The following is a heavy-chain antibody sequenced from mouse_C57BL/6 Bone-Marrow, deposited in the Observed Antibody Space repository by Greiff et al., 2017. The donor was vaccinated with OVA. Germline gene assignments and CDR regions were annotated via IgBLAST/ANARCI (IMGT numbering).Heavy chain of an antibody. J-gene: IGHJ2*01. D-gene: IGHD4-1*01. CDR1: GYTFTNYW. CDR2: IYPGGGYT. CDR3: ARSDWDVGDYFDF. Sequence: VKLQESGAELVRPGTSVKMSCKASGYTFTNYWIGWAKQRPGHGLEWIGDIYPGGGYTNYNEKFKGKATLTADKSSSTAYMQFSSLTSEDSAIYYCARSDWDVGDYFDFWGQGTTLTVSS. V-gene: IGHV1-63*01.